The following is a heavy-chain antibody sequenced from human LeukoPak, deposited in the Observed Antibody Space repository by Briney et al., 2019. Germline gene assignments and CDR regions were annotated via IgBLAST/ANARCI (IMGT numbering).Heavy chain of an antibody. CDR1: GGSISSGGYS. J-gene: IGHJ3*02. CDR2: IYHSGST. V-gene: IGHV4-30-2*01. CDR3: ARERGDSSGYYPDAFDI. Sequence: PSQTLSPTCAVSGGSISSGGYSWSWIRQPPGKGLEWIGYIYHSGSTYYNPSLKSRVTISVDRSKNQFSLKLSSVTAADTAVYYCARERGDSSGYYPDAFDIWGQGTMVTVSS. D-gene: IGHD3-22*01.